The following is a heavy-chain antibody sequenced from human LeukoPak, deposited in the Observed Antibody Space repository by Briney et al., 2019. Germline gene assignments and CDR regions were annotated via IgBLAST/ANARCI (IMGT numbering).Heavy chain of an antibody. CDR1: GFTFSDYY. J-gene: IGHJ3*02. D-gene: IGHD1-26*01. CDR2: ISSSGSTI. CDR3: AKGFSGRDRNDAFDI. Sequence: GGSLRLSCAASGFTFSDYYMSWVRQAPGKGLEWVSYISSSGSTIYYADSVKGRFTISRDNAKNSLYLQMNSLRAEDTAVYYCAKGFSGRDRNDAFDIWGQGAMVTVSS. V-gene: IGHV3-11*01.